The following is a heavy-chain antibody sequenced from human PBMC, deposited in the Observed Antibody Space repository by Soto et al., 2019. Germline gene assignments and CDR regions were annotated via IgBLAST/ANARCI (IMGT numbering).Heavy chain of an antibody. CDR1: GITFRSYA. J-gene: IGHJ4*02. D-gene: IGHD5-18*01. CDR3: AKEAGGGTAMVTSYFDY. Sequence: EMQLLESGGGLVQPGGSLRLSCAASGITFRSYALSRVRQAPGKGLEWVSAISGSGKSTYYADSVKGRFTISRDTSKSTLYLHMTSLRADDTAKYYCAKEAGGGTAMVTSYFDYWGQGTLVTVSS. V-gene: IGHV3-23*01. CDR2: ISGSGKST.